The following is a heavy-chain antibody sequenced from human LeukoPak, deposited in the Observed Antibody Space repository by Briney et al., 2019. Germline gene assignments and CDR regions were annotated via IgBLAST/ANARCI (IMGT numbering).Heavy chain of an antibody. D-gene: IGHD5-18*01. CDR3: AKDASGYSYGYLYYYYYMDV. J-gene: IGHJ6*03. CDR1: GFTFSSYA. Sequence: GGSLRLSCAASGFTFSSYAMRWVRQAPGKGLEWVSAISGSGGSTYYADSVKGRFTISRDNSKNTLYLQMNSLRAEDTAVYYCAKDASGYSYGYLYYYYYMDVWGKGTTVTVSS. V-gene: IGHV3-23*01. CDR2: ISGSGGST.